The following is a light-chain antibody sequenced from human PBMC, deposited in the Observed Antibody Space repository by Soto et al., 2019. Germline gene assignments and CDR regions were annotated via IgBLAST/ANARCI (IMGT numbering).Light chain of an antibody. Sequence: QSVLTQPPSVSAAPGQKVTISCSGSSSNIGKNYVSWYRHLPGTAPKLLIYDNNKRPSGIPDRFSGSKSGTSATLGITGLQTGDEADYYCGTWDSSLSAAIFGGGTKLTVL. V-gene: IGLV1-51*01. CDR1: SSNIGKNY. CDR2: DNN. CDR3: GTWDSSLSAAI. J-gene: IGLJ2*01.